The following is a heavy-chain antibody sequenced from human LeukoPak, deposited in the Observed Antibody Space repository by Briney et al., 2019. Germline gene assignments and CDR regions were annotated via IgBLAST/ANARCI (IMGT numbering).Heavy chain of an antibody. CDR1: GFTFSSYA. V-gene: IGHV3-23*01. Sequence: GGSLRLSCAASGFTFSSYAMSWVRQAPGKGLEWVSAISGSGGSTYYADSVKGRFTISRDNSKNTLYLQMNSLRAEDTAVYYCAKAKAMIVVARPRDWGKEPLVPVSS. CDR2: ISGSGGST. D-gene: IGHD3-22*01. J-gene: IGHJ4*02. CDR3: AKAKAMIVVARPRD.